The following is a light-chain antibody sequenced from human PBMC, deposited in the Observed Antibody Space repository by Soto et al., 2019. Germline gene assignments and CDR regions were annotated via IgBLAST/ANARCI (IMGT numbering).Light chain of an antibody. CDR3: SSYAGNNNLI. CDR1: KNDIGVYDF. Sequence: QSALTQPPSASGSPGQSVTISCTGTKNDIGVYDFVSWYQHHPGKAPRLIIYEVVQRPSGVPDRFSGSKSANTASLTVSGLQADDEADYYCSSYAGNNNLIFGGGTKVTVL. J-gene: IGLJ2*01. CDR2: EVV. V-gene: IGLV2-8*01.